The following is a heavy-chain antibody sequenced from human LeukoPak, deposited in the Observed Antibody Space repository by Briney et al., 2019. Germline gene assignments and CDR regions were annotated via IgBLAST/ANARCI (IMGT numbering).Heavy chain of an antibody. CDR1: GYTFTGYY. J-gene: IGHJ4*02. Sequence: GPVKVFCKASGYTFTGYYMHWVRQAPGQAPEWMGWIKTNSGDTKYAQKFQGRVTMTRDTSTSSAYMELRRLRSDDTAVYYCARDSDSAMADYWGQGTLVTVSS. D-gene: IGHD5-18*01. V-gene: IGHV1-2*02. CDR3: ARDSDSAMADY. CDR2: IKTNSGDT.